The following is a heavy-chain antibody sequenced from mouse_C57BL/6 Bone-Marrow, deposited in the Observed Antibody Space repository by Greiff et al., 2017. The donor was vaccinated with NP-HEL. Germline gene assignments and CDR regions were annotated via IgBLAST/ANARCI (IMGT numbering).Heavy chain of an antibody. J-gene: IGHJ1*03. Sequence: VQLQQSGPVLVKPGASVKMSCKASGYTFTDYYMNWVKQSHGKSLEWIGVINPYNGGTSYNQKFKGKATLTVDKSSSTAYMELNSLTSEDSAVYYCASRTGTGWYFDVWGTGTTVTVSS. V-gene: IGHV1-19*01. D-gene: IGHD4-1*01. CDR2: INPYNGGT. CDR1: GYTFTDYY. CDR3: ASRTGTGWYFDV.